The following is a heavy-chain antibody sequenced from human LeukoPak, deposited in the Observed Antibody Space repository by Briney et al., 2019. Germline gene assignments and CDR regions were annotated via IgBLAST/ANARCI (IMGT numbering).Heavy chain of an antibody. CDR2: IYHSGIT. D-gene: IGHD3-22*01. CDR3: ARQLGYDSSGFYSDY. J-gene: IGHJ4*02. V-gene: IGHV4-38-2*02. CDR1: GYSISSGYY. Sequence: SETLSLTCTVSGYSISSGYYWGWIRQPPGKGLEWIGSIYHSGITYYNPSLKSRVTISVDTSKNQFSLKLSSVTAADTAVYYCARQLGYDSSGFYSDYWGQGTLVTVSS.